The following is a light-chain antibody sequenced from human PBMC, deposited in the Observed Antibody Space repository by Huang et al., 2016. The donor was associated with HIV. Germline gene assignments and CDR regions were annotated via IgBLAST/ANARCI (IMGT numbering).Light chain of an antibody. Sequence: DIQMTQSPSSLSASVGDRVTITCRASQGVGEYVAWYQQKPGKAPTLLIYAAVTLQSGVPSRFSGSGSGTDFTLTISGLQPEDAATYYCQKYKSAPLTFGGGSKVEIK. CDR3: QKYKSAPLT. J-gene: IGKJ4*01. V-gene: IGKV1-27*01. CDR1: QGVGEY. CDR2: AAV.